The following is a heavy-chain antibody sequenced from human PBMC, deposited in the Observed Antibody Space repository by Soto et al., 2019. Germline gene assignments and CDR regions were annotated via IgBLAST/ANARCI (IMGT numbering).Heavy chain of an antibody. CDR2: INHVGSST. Sequence: EVQLLESGGGLVQPGGSLRLSCAASGFTFSSSAMSWVRQAPGKGLEWVSAINHVGSSTYYADSVKGRFTISRDNSKNTLYLQMNSLRAEDTAIYYWAKGVYCTSTSCFRPAYFDYWGPGTLVTVSS. J-gene: IGHJ4*01. V-gene: IGHV3-23*01. CDR1: GFTFSSSA. D-gene: IGHD2-2*01. CDR3: AKGVYCTSTSCFRPAYFDY.